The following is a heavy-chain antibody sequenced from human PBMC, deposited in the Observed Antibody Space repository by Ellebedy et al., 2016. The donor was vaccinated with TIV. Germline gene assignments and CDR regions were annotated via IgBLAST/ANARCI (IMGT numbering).Heavy chain of an antibody. J-gene: IGHJ4*02. CDR1: GFTFRNIW. CDR2: IRSKTDGGTT. D-gene: IGHD6-19*01. V-gene: IGHV3-15*01. Sequence: PGGSLRLSCAASGFTFRNIWMSWVRQAPGKGLEWVGRIRSKTDGGTTDYAALVKGRFTISRDDSKNTLYLQMNSLRTEDTAVYYCTTDFSRGWSPPGDYWGQGTLVTVSS. CDR3: TTDFSRGWSPPGDY.